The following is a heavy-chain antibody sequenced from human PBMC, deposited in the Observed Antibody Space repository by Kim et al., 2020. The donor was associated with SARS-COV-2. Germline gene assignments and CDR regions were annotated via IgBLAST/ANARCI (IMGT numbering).Heavy chain of an antibody. D-gene: IGHD3-10*01. CDR3: ARDMEGSGTYHHFDY. V-gene: IGHV3-48*02. J-gene: IGHJ4*02. Sequence: ADSVQGRFTVSRDNAKTSLYLQMNSLRDEDTAVYYCARDMEGSGTYHHFDYWGQGTLVTVSS.